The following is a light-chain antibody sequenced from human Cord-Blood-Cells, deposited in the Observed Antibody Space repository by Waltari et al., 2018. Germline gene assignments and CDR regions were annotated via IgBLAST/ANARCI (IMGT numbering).Light chain of an antibody. J-gene: IGLJ1*01. CDR3: SSYTSSSTLV. Sequence: QYALTQPASVSGSPGQSTTISCTGTSSDVGCYNNVSLYQQHPGKAPKLMIYEVSNRPSGVSNRFSGSKSGNTASLTISGLQAEDEADYYCSSYTSSSTLVFGTGTKVTVL. CDR1: SSDVGCYNN. CDR2: EVS. V-gene: IGLV2-14*01.